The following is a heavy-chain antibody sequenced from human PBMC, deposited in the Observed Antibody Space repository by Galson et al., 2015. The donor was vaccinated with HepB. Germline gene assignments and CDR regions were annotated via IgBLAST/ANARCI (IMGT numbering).Heavy chain of an antibody. V-gene: IGHV3-48*02. CDR2: ISSSSSTI. CDR1: GFTFSSYS. J-gene: IGHJ3*02. Sequence: SLRLSCAASGFTFSSYSMNWVRQAPRKGLEWVSYISSSSSTIYYADSVKGRFTISRDNAKNSLYLQMNSLRDEDTAVYYCAGCNTYYYGSGTPGDAFDIWGQGAMVTVSS. CDR3: AGCNTYYYGSGTPGDAFDI. D-gene: IGHD3-10*01.